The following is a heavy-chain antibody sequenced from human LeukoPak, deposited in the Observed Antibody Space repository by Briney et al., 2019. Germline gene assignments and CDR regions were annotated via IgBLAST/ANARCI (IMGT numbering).Heavy chain of an antibody. J-gene: IGHJ3*02. D-gene: IGHD1-26*01. Sequence: SETLSLTCTVSGGSISSGGYYWSWIRQHPGKGLEWIGYIYYSGSTYYNPSLKSRVTISVDTSKNQFSLKLSSVTAADTAVYYCASGVVGAHTRPHDAFDIWGQGTVVTVSS. CDR1: GGSISSGGYY. CDR2: IYYSGST. V-gene: IGHV4-31*03. CDR3: ASGVVGAHTRPHDAFDI.